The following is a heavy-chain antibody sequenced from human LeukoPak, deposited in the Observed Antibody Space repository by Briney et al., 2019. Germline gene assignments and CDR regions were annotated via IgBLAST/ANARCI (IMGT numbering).Heavy chain of an antibody. V-gene: IGHV1-46*01. CDR1: GYTFTSYY. Sequence: ASVKVSCKASGYTFTSYYMHWVRQAPGQGLEWMGIINPSGGTTSYAQEFQGRVTMTRDTSTRTVYMDLSSLRSEDTAVYYCARAIGIAVAGSPEYFQHWGQGTLVTASS. J-gene: IGHJ1*01. CDR3: ARAIGIAVAGSPEYFQH. D-gene: IGHD6-19*01. CDR2: INPSGGTT.